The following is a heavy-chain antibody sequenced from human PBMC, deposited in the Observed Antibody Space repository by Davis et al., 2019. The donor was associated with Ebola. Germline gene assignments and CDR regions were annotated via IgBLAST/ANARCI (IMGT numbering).Heavy chain of an antibody. J-gene: IGHJ3*02. CDR1: GYTFSNYG. V-gene: IGHV1-46*03. CDR3: STPGGQDSGYDIFDI. D-gene: IGHD5-12*01. Sequence: ASVQVSCKASGYTFSNYGISWVRQAPGQGLEWMGMINPNHGRTIYAQKFQGRVTVTRDTSTTTVYMDLSSLRSEDTALYYCSTPGGQDSGYDIFDIWGQGTMVTVSS. CDR2: INPNHGRT.